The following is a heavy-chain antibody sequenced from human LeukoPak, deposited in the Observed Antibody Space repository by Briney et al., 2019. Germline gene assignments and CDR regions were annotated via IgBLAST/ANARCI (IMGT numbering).Heavy chain of an antibody. J-gene: IGHJ4*02. CDR2: IRSKAYGGTT. D-gene: IGHD1-26*01. V-gene: IGHV3-49*04. CDR1: GFTFGDYA. CDR3: TREPQVRATTFDY. Sequence: GGSLRLSWTASGFTFGDYAMSWVRQAPGKGLEWVGFIRSKAYGGTTEYAASVKGRFTISRDDSKSIAYLQMNSLKTEDTAVYYCTREPQVRATTFDYWGQGTLVTVSS.